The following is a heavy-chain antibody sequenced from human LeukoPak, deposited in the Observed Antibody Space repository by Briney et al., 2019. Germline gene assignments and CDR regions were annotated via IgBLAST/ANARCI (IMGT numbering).Heavy chain of an antibody. CDR2: ISAYNGNT. D-gene: IGHD1-26*01. J-gene: IGHJ4*02. Sequence: ASVKVSCKASGYTFTSYGISWVRQAPGQGLEWMGWISAYNGNTNYAQKLQGRVTMTTDTSTSTAYMELRSLRSDDTAAYYCASVSLVGATYPHYFDYWGQGTLVTVPS. V-gene: IGHV1-18*01. CDR3: ASVSLVGATYPHYFDY. CDR1: GYTFTSYG.